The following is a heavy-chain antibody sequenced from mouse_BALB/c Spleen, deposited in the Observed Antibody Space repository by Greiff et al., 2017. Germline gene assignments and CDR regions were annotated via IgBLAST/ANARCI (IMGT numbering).Heavy chain of an antibody. D-gene: IGHD2-13*01. CDR3: AGGDGDYWFAY. V-gene: IGHV5-6-3*01. Sequence: EVHLVESGRGLVQPGGSLKLSCAASGFTFTSYGMSWVRQTPDKRLELVATINSNGGSTYYPDSVKGRFTISRDNAKNTLYLQISSLKSEDTAMYDCAGGDGDYWFAYWGQGTLVTVSA. CDR2: INSNGGST. CDR1: GFTFTSYG. J-gene: IGHJ3*01.